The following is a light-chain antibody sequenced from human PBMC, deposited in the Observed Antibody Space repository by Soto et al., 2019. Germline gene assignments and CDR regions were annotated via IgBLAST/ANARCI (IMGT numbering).Light chain of an antibody. J-gene: IGLJ1*01. CDR2: EVS. CDR1: SSDIGGYKH. Sequence: QSALTQPASVSGSPGQSITISRTGTSSDIGGYKHVSWYQQHPGKAPKLMIYEVSNRPSGVSNRFSGSKSGNTASLTISGLQAEDEADYYCSSYTTSSTQVFGTGTKLTVL. CDR3: SSYTTSSTQV. V-gene: IGLV2-14*01.